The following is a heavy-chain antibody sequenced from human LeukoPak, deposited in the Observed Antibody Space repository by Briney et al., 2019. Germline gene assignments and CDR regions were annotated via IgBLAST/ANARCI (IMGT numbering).Heavy chain of an antibody. Sequence: SETLSLTCTVSGGSISSYYWSWIRQPPGKGLEGIGYIYYSGSTNYNPSLKSRVTISVDTSKNQFSLKLSSVTAADTAVYYCAREGLQAWFDPWGQGTLVTVSS. V-gene: IGHV4-59*01. CDR1: GGSISSYY. CDR2: IYYSGST. J-gene: IGHJ5*02. D-gene: IGHD5-24*01. CDR3: AREGLQAWFDP.